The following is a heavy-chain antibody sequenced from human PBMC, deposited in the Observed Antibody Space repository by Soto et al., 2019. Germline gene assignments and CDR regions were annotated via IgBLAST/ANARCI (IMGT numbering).Heavy chain of an antibody. CDR3: ARDSITEPWSVFDY. V-gene: IGHV6-1*01. Sequence: SQTRSLTCAISGDSVSSNSAAWNWIRPSPSRGLEWLGRTYYRSKWYNDYAVSVKSRITINPDTSKNQFSLQLNSVTPEDTAVYYCARDSITEPWSVFDYWGQGTLVTVSS. D-gene: IGHD1-20*01. CDR2: TYYRSKWYN. CDR1: GDSVSSNSAA. J-gene: IGHJ4*02.